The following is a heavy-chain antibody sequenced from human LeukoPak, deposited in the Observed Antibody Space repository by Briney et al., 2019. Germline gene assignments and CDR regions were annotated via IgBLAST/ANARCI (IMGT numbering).Heavy chain of an antibody. CDR1: GGSISSSSYY. CDR3: ARALPELPWYYFDY. D-gene: IGHD1-7*01. V-gene: IGHV4-39*01. Sequence: SETLSLTCTVSGGSISSSSYYWGWIRQPPGKGLEWIGSIYYSGSTYYNPSLKSRVTISVDTSKNQFSLKLSSVTAADTAVYYCARALPELPWYYFDYWGQGTLVTVSS. CDR2: IYYSGST. J-gene: IGHJ4*02.